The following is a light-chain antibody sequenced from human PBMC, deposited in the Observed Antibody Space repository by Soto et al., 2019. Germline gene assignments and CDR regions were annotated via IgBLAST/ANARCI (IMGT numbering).Light chain of an antibody. V-gene: IGLV2-14*01. Sequence: QSVLTQPASVSGSPGQSITISCTGTSSDVGGYKYVSWYQQHPGKAPKLMIYEVSNRPSGVSNRFSGSKSGNTASLTISGLQAEDEADYYCSSYTSSSNLDGFGTGTKVTV. CDR3: SSYTSSSNLDG. J-gene: IGLJ1*01. CDR1: SSDVGGYKY. CDR2: EVS.